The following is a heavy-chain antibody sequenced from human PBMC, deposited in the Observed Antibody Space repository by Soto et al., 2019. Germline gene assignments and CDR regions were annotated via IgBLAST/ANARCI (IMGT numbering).Heavy chain of an antibody. CDR1: GFTFSSYG. J-gene: IGHJ4*02. CDR3: AKSWVEQRVAMDFDY. D-gene: IGHD6-13*01. Sequence: QVQLVESGGGVVQPGRSLRLSCAASGFTFSSYGMHWVRQAPGKGLEWVAVISYVGSNKYYADSVKGRFTISRDNSKNTLYLQMNSLRAEDTAVYYCAKSWVEQRVAMDFDYWGQGTLVTVSS. CDR2: ISYVGSNK. V-gene: IGHV3-30*18.